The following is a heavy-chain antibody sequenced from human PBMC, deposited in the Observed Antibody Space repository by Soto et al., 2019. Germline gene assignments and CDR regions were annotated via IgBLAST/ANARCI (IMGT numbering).Heavy chain of an antibody. CDR2: ISNSGNDT. CDR1: GFTFSDYY. V-gene: IGHV3-11*06. J-gene: IGHJ6*02. Sequence: GGSLRLSCAASGFTFSDYYMSWIRQAPGKGLEWISYISNSGNDTNYADSMKGRFTISRDNAKNSLYVRMNGLRAEDTAVEYCASGRVDVWGQGTMVTVSS. CDR3: ASGRVDV.